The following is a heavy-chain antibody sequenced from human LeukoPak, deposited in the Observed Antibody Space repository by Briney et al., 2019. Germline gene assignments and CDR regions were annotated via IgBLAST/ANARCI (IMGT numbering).Heavy chain of an antibody. Sequence: GASVKVSCKASGYTFTGYYMYWVRQAPGQGLEWMGWINGNSGDTKYAQKFQGRVTMTRDTSINTVYMELSGLRSDDTAVYYCARDGDTPMVDFDYWGQGTVVTVSS. CDR3: ARDGDTPMVDFDY. CDR2: INGNSGDT. J-gene: IGHJ4*02. CDR1: GYTFTGYY. V-gene: IGHV1-2*02. D-gene: IGHD5-18*01.